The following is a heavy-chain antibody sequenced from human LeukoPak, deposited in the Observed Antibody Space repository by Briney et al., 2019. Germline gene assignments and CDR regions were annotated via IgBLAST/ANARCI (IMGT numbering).Heavy chain of an antibody. CDR3: ARGHFGPGYYFDN. V-gene: IGHV4-59*11. J-gene: IGHJ4*02. CDR2: VEDSGPT. D-gene: IGHD3-3*01. CDR1: SGSISGQC. Sequence: SETLSLTCIVASGSISGQCGSWIRQFPGKAPEWIGSVEDSGPTRYNSSLRGRVSLSVDASQKQFSLRLSSVTAADTAMYYCARGHFGPGYYFDNWGQGALVTVAS.